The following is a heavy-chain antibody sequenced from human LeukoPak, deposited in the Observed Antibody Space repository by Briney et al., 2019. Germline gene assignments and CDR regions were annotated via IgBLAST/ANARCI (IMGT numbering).Heavy chain of an antibody. D-gene: IGHD5-24*01. V-gene: IGHV1-8*02. CDR2: MNPNSGNT. J-gene: IGHJ5*02. CDR3: ARVFSPRGGYNRKTPNH. Sequence: ASVKVSCKASGYPFTTYSVNWLRQAPGQGLEWMGWMNPNSGNTGYAQKFQGRVTMTRNTSISTAYMELSSLRSEDTAVYYCARVFSPRGGYNRKTPNHWGQGTLVTVPS. CDR1: GYPFTTYS.